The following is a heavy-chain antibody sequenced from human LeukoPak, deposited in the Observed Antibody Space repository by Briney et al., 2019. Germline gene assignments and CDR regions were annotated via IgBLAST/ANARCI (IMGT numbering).Heavy chain of an antibody. CDR2: IYYSGST. Sequence: PSETLSLTCTVSGDSISSYYWSWVRQPPGKGLEWIGYIYYSGSTNYNPSLKSRVTISVDTSKNQFSLKLSSVTAADTAVYYCARDLRVVGAQYNWFDPWGQGTLVTVSS. CDR1: GDSISSYY. V-gene: IGHV4-59*01. D-gene: IGHD2-15*01. CDR3: ARDLRVVGAQYNWFDP. J-gene: IGHJ5*02.